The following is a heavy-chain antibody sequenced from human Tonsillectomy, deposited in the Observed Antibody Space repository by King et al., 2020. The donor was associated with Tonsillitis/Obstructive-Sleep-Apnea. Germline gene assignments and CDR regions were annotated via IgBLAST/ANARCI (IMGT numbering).Heavy chain of an antibody. CDR3: ARGDLLTGYYASTDFDY. V-gene: IGHV4-34*01. D-gene: IGHD3-9*01. CDR2: INHSGST. Sequence: QVQLQQWGAGLLKPSETLSLPCAVYGGSFSAYYWSWIRQPPGKGLEWIGEINHSGSTKYNPSLKSRVIISLDTSKNQFSLKLSSMTAADTAVYYCARGDLLTGYYASTDFDYWGQGTLVTVSS. CDR1: GGSFSAYY. J-gene: IGHJ4*02.